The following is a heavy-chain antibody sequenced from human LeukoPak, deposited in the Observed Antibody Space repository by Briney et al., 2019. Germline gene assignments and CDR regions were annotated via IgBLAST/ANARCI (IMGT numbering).Heavy chain of an antibody. Sequence: SETLSLTCTVSGGSINSYSWSWIRQPPGKGLEWIGYISYTGGETNYNPSLKSRLTISVDTSKNQFSLMLTSVTAADTAVYYGARQPGGTAAFDIWAQGTMVTVSS. CDR1: GGSINSYS. J-gene: IGHJ3*02. V-gene: IGHV4-59*08. CDR2: ISYTGGET. D-gene: IGHD1-14*01. CDR3: ARQPGGTAAFDI.